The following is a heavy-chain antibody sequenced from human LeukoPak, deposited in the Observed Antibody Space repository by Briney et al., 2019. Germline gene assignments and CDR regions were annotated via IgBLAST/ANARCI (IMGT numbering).Heavy chain of an antibody. D-gene: IGHD2-2*01. CDR1: GGSISSGSYY. CDR2: IYYSGST. V-gene: IGHV4-39*01. CDR3: AGRREVPAANFDY. Sequence: PSQTLSLTCTVSGGSISSGSYYWSWIRQPPGKGLEWIGSIYYSGSTYYNPSLKSRVTISVDTSKNQFSLKLSSVTAADTAVYYCAGRREVPAANFDYWGQGTLVTVSS. J-gene: IGHJ4*02.